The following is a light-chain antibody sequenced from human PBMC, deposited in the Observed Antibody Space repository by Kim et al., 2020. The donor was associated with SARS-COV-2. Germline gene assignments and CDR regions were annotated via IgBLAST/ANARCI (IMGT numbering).Light chain of an antibody. CDR3: QQRTNWPLT. J-gene: IGKJ4*01. CDR2: DAS. V-gene: IGKV3-11*01. CDR1: QSVSSY. Sequence: LSPGESATLSCRASQSVSSYLAWYQQKPGQAPRLLIYDASNRATGIPARFSGSGSGTDFTLTISSLGPEDFALYYCQQRTNWPLTFGGGTKVDIK.